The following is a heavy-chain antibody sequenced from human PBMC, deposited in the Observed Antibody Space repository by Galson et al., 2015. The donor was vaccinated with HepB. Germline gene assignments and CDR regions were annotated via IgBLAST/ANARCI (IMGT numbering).Heavy chain of an antibody. CDR3: AKDGLYDSSGYYYGEYFQH. Sequence: SLRLSCAASGFTFSSYAMSWVRQAPGKGLEWVSAISGSGGSTYYADSVKGRFTISRDNSKNTLYLQMNSLRAEDTAVYYCAKDGLYDSSGYYYGEYFQHWGQGTLVTVSS. CDR1: GFTFSSYA. V-gene: IGHV3-23*01. D-gene: IGHD3-22*01. J-gene: IGHJ1*01. CDR2: ISGSGGST.